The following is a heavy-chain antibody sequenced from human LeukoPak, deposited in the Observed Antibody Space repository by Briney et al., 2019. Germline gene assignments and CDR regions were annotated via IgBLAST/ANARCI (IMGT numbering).Heavy chain of an antibody. CDR1: GFTVSSNY. CDR2: IYSGDST. Sequence: GGSLRLSCAASGFTVSSNYMNWVRQAPGKGLEWVSVIYSGDSTYYADSVKGRFTISRDNSKNTLYLQMNSLRAEDTAVYYCAXXXXXXXXYYYGMDVWGQGTTVTVSS. V-gene: IGHV3-53*01. CDR3: AXXXXXXXXYYYGMDV. J-gene: IGHJ6*02.